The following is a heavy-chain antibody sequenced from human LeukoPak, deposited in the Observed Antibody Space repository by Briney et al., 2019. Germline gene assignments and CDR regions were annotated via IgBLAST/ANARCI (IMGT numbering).Heavy chain of an antibody. Sequence: GGSLRLSCAASGFTFSSYKMIWARQAPGKGLEWVSYITTSGTTTYYVDSLKGRFTISRDNAKNSLYLQMNSLRAEDTAVYYCARVPSTVKADYWGQGTLVTVS. D-gene: IGHD4-17*01. V-gene: IGHV3-48*03. CDR1: GFTFSSYK. J-gene: IGHJ4*02. CDR3: ARVPSTVKADY. CDR2: ITTSGTTT.